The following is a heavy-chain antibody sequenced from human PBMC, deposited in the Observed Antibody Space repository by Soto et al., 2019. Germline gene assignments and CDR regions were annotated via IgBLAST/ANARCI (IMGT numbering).Heavy chain of an antibody. CDR2: ISYDGSNK. J-gene: IGHJ3*02. CDR1: GFTFSSYG. CDR3: AKDCYGDYDAFDI. Sequence: GGSLRLSCAASGFTFSSYGMHWVRQAPGKGLEWVAVISYDGSNKYYADSVKGRFTISRDNSKNTLYLQMNSLRAEDTAVYYCAKDCYGDYDAFDIWGQGTMVTVSS. V-gene: IGHV3-30*18. D-gene: IGHD4-17*01.